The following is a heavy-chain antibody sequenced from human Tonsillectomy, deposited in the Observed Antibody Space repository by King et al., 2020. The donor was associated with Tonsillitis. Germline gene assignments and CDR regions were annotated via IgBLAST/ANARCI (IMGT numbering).Heavy chain of an antibody. Sequence: VQLVESGGGLVQPGGSLRVPCAASGFTFSSYAMSWVRQAPGKGLEWVSLISGGGGSTYYADSVKGRFTISRDNSKNTLYLQMNSLRVEDTAVYYCAKDPTYYKTTYYCEHWGQGTLVTVSS. D-gene: IGHD3-10*01. CDR2: ISGGGGST. CDR1: GFTFSSYA. J-gene: IGHJ4*02. V-gene: IGHV3-23*04. CDR3: AKDPTYYKTTYYCEH.